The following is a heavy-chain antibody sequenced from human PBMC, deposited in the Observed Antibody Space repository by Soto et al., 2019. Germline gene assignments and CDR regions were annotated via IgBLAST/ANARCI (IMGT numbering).Heavy chain of an antibody. CDR2: INHTGGT. Sequence: SETLSLTCAFYVGSVNGYYWNCIRHPPGKGLEWIGEINHTGGTHYNPSLKSRVTMSVDTSKNQFSLRLSSVTAAATAIYYCATRITVFGLMIPPFEPWGQGTKVSVS. D-gene: IGHD3-3*01. V-gene: IGHV4-34*01. J-gene: IGHJ5*02. CDR1: VGSVNGYY. CDR3: ATRITVFGLMIPPFEP.